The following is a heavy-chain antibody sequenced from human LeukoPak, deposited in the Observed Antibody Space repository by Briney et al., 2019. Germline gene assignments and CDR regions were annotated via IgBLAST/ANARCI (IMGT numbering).Heavy chain of an antibody. V-gene: IGHV1-24*01. Sequence: ASVKVSCKVSGYTLTELSMHWVRQAPGKGLEWMGGFYPEEGETIYAQKFKGRVTMTEDTSTDTAYMELSSLRSEDTAVYYCATIVVVIAIQAGAFDIWGQGTMVTVSS. D-gene: IGHD2-21*01. CDR1: GYTLTELS. J-gene: IGHJ3*02. CDR2: FYPEEGET. CDR3: ATIVVVIAIQAGAFDI.